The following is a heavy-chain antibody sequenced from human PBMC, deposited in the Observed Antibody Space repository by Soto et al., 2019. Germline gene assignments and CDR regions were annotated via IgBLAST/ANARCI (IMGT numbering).Heavy chain of an antibody. CDR3: AREMIPITMVRGVPNFDY. V-gene: IGHV3-7*01. D-gene: IGHD3-10*01. J-gene: IGHJ4*02. CDR2: IKQDGSEK. Sequence: EVQLVESGGGLVQPGGSLRLSCAASGFTFSSYWMSWVRQAPGKGLEWVPNIKQDGSEKYYVDSVKGRFTISRDNAKNSLYLQMNSLRAEDTAVYYCAREMIPITMVRGVPNFDYWGQGTLVTVSS. CDR1: GFTFSSYW.